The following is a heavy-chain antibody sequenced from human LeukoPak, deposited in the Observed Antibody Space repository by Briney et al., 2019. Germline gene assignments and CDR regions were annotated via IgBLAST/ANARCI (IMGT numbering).Heavy chain of an antibody. CDR2: IRYDGSNK. CDR1: GFTFSSYG. V-gene: IGHV3-30*02. Sequence: GGSLRLSCAASGFTFSSYGMHWVRQAPGKGLEWVAFIRYDGSNKYYADSVKGRFTISRDNSKNTLYLQMNSLRAEDTAVYYCAKDKQLVIWLDPWGQGTLVTVSS. CDR3: AKDKQLVIWLDP. D-gene: IGHD6-6*01. J-gene: IGHJ5*02.